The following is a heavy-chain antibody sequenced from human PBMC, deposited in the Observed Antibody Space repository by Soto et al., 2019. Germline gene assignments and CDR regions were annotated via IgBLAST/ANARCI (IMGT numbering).Heavy chain of an antibody. CDR3: AKGVRGVPNWFDP. J-gene: IGHJ5*02. D-gene: IGHD3-10*01. V-gene: IGHV4-31*03. CDR1: GGSITNSANH. CDR2: ISYSVVT. Sequence: QVQLQESGPGLVRPSQTLSLSCTVSGGSITNSANHWSWIRQHPGQGLEWIGYISYSVVTYYSPTLMGRVTMSIDASKNQFSLKLSSVTAADTGVYYCAKGVRGVPNWFDPWGQGTLVTVSS.